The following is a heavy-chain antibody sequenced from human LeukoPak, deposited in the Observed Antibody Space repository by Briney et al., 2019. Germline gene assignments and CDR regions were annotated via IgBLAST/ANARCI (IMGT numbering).Heavy chain of an antibody. CDR2: ISSSSSYI. Sequence: GGSLRLSCAASGFTFSSYSMNWVRQAPGKGLEWVSSISSSSSYIYYADSVKGRFTISRDNAKNSLYLQMNSLRAEDTAVYYCARDRWFGSGRYYGMDVWGKGTTVTVSS. CDR1: GFTFSSYS. V-gene: IGHV3-21*01. CDR3: ARDRWFGSGRYYGMDV. J-gene: IGHJ6*04. D-gene: IGHD3-10*01.